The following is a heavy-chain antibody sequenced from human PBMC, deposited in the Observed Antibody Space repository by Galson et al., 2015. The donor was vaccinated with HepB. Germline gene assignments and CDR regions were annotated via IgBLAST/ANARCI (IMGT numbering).Heavy chain of an antibody. V-gene: IGHV3-20*01. Sequence: SLRLSCAASGFTFDDYGMSWVRQAPGKGLEWVSGINWNGGSTGYADSVKGRFTISRDNAKNSLYLQMNSLGAEDTALYHCARGVYDSSGYYYFSAFDIWGQGTMVTVSS. D-gene: IGHD3-22*01. CDR2: INWNGGST. J-gene: IGHJ3*02. CDR3: ARGVYDSSGYYYFSAFDI. CDR1: GFTFDDYG.